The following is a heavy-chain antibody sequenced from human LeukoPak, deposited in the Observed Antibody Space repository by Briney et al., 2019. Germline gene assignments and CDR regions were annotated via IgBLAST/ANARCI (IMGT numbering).Heavy chain of an antibody. Sequence: GGSLRLSCAASGFTFSSYAMHWVRQAPGKGLEYVSAISSNGGSTYYANSVKGRFTISRDNSKNTLYLQMGSLRAEDMAVYYCARGEYQLLLYSSSPGGVGAFDIWGQGTMVTVSS. V-gene: IGHV3-64*01. CDR3: ARGEYQLLLYSSSPGGVGAFDI. J-gene: IGHJ3*02. CDR1: GFTFSSYA. CDR2: ISSNGGST. D-gene: IGHD2-2*01.